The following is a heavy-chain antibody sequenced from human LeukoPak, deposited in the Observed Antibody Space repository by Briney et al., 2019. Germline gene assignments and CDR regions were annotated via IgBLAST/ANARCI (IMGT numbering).Heavy chain of an antibody. V-gene: IGHV1-18*01. D-gene: IGHD5-18*01. CDR1: GYTFTSYG. CDR2: ISAYNGNT. CDR3: ARWGPLTAMDYYYYYYMDV. J-gene: IGHJ6*03. Sequence: GALVKVSCKASGYTFTSYGISWVRQAPGQGLEWMGWISAYNGNTNYAQKLQGRVTMTTDTSTSTAYMELRSLRSDDTAVYYCARWGPLTAMDYYYYYYMDVWGKGTTVTVSS.